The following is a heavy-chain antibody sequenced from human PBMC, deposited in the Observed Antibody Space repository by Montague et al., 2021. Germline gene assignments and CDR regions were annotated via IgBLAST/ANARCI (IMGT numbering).Heavy chain of an antibody. CDR2: ICDGGSA. CDR3: AACYYGGGGRGS. V-gene: IGHV4-61*01. CDR1: GDSVRCGIYH. D-gene: IGHD3-22*01. J-gene: IGHJ5*02. Sequence: SETLSLTCSVSGDSVRCGIYHWGWIRQSPGKGLEWIGYICDGGSATYKTSLGSRVTMSLDTSSNQFSLNLRSATAADTAVYYCAACYYGGGGRGSWGQGTLVTVSS.